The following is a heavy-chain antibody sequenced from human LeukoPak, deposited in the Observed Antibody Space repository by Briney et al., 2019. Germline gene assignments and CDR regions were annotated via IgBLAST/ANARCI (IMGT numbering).Heavy chain of an antibody. Sequence: GASVEVSCKASGYTFTSYGISWVRQAPGQGLEWMGWISAYNGNTNYAQKLQGRVTMTTDTSTSTAYMELRSLRSDDTAVYYCARVSLRYDSSGYSNWFDPWGQGTLVTVSS. CDR2: ISAYNGNT. CDR1: GYTFTSYG. V-gene: IGHV1-18*01. J-gene: IGHJ5*02. D-gene: IGHD3-22*01. CDR3: ARVSLRYDSSGYSNWFDP.